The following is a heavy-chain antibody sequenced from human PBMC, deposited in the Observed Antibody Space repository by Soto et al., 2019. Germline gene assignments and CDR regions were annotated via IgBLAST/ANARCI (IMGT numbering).Heavy chain of an antibody. V-gene: IGHV1-69*13. D-gene: IGHD3-10*01. CDR3: ASSRASGITMVRGAAYYYYGMDV. J-gene: IGHJ6*02. CDR1: GGTFSSYA. CDR2: IIPIFGTA. Sequence: SVKVSCKASGGTFSSYAISWVRQAPGQGLEWMGGIIPIFGTANYAQKFQGRVTITADESTSTAYMELSSLRSEDTAVYYCASSRASGITMVRGAAYYYYGMDVGG.